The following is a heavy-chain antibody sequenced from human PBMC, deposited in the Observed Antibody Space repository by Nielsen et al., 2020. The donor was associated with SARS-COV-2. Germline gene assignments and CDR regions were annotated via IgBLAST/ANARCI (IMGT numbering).Heavy chain of an antibody. CDR2: ISYDGSNK. J-gene: IGHJ4*02. V-gene: IGHV3-30-3*01. CDR1: GFTFSSYA. CDR3: ARGALWFGELLKYYFDY. D-gene: IGHD3-10*01. Sequence: GGSLRLSCAASGFTFSSYAMHWVRQAPGKGLEWVAVISYDGSNKYYADSVKGRFTISRDNSKNTLYLQMNSLRAEDTAVYYCARGALWFGELLKYYFDYWGQGTLVTVSS.